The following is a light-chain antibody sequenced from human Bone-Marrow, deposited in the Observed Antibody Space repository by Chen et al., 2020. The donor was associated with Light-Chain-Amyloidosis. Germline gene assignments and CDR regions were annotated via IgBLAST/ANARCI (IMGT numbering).Light chain of an antibody. CDR2: DVI. Sequence: QSALTQPRSVSGSPGQSVTISCSGTSSDVGGYNYVSWYLQHPGKAPKLIIYDVIKRPSGVPDRFSGSRSDNTASLTVSGLQAEDEADYYCCSYAGRNNEVVFGGGTKLTVL. CDR1: SSDVGGYNY. CDR3: CSYAGRNNEVV. V-gene: IGLV2-11*01. J-gene: IGLJ2*01.